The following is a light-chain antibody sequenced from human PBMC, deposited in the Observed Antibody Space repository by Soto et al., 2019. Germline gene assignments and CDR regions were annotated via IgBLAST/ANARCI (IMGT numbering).Light chain of an antibody. CDR2: DAS. V-gene: IGKV3-11*01. CDR3: QQRSSWT. Sequence: EIVLTQSPATLSLSPGERATLSCRASQSVSSFLGWYQQKPGQAPRLLIYDASNRATGIPARFSGSGSGTDFTLTISSLEPEDFAVYYCQQRSSWTFGQGTKMEIK. CDR1: QSVSSF. J-gene: IGKJ1*01.